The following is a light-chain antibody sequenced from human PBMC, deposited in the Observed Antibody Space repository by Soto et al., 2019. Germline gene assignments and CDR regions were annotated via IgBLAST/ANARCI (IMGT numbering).Light chain of an antibody. CDR1: SSDVGGYNY. Sequence: QSALTQPASVSGSPGQSITISCTGTSSDVGGYNYVSWYQQHPGKAPKLMIYEVSNRPSGVSNRFSGSKSDNTASLTISGLQAEDEADYYCSSYTRSSIDYVFGTGTKLTVL. J-gene: IGLJ1*01. CDR3: SSYTRSSIDYV. V-gene: IGLV2-14*01. CDR2: EVS.